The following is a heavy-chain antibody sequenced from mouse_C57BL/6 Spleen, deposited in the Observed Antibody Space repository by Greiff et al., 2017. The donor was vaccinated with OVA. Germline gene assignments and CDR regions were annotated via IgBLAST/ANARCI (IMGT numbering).Heavy chain of an antibody. CDR2: IDPSDSYT. CDR3: AGANLYFDY. Sequence: QVQLQQPGAELVMPGASVKLSCKASGYTFTSYWMHWVKQRPGQGLEWIGEIDPSDSYTNYNQKFKGKSTLTVDKSSSTAYMQLSSLTSEDSAVYYCAGANLYFDYWGQGTTLTVSS. J-gene: IGHJ2*01. D-gene: IGHD4-1*01. CDR1: GYTFTSYW. V-gene: IGHV1-69*01.